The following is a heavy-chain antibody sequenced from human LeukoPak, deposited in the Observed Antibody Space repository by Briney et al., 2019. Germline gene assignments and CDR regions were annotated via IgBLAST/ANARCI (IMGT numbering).Heavy chain of an antibody. V-gene: IGHV3-74*01. CDR2: ITNDGSST. J-gene: IGHJ4*02. D-gene: IGHD1-14*01. CDR1: GLTSSSHW. CDR3: ATQQGGNPAY. Sequence: PGGSLRLSCAASGLTSSSHWMHWVRQAPGKGLVWVSRITNDGSSTTYADSVKGRFTISRDNAKNMLYLQVNSLRAEDTAVYYYATQQGGNPAYWGQGTLVTVSS.